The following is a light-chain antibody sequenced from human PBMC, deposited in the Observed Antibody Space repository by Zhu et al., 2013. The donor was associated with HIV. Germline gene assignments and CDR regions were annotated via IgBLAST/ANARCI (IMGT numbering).Light chain of an antibody. Sequence: EIVLTQSPATLSLSPGERATLSCRASQSVSSYLAWYQQKPGQAPRLLIYDASNRATGIPDRFSGSGSGTDFALTISRLEPEDFAVYYCHQFGDSPLTFGGGTKVEIK. CDR3: HQFGDSPLT. CDR2: DAS. CDR1: QSVSSY. V-gene: IGKV3-11*01. J-gene: IGKJ4*01.